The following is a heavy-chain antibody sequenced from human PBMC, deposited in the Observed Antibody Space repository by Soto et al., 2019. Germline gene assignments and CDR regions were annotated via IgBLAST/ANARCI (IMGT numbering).Heavy chain of an antibody. J-gene: IGHJ4*02. D-gene: IGHD2-15*01. CDR3: ARERVGYCSGGSCYSYYFDY. V-gene: IGHV4-30-4*01. CDR2: IYYSGST. CDR1: GGSISSGDYY. Sequence: QVQLQESGPGLVKPSQTLSLTCTVSGGSISSGDYYWSWIRQPPGKGLEWIGYIYYSGSTYYNPSLQSRVTISVDTSKNQFSLKLSSVTAADTAVYYCARERVGYCSGGSCYSYYFDYWGQGTLVTVSS.